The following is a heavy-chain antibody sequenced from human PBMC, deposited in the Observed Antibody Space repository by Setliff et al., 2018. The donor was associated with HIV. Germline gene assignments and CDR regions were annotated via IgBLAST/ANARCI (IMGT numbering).Heavy chain of an antibody. CDR3: TRDTGYILSGYRPHWYFDL. J-gene: IGHJ2*01. CDR1: GDSISSGNYY. Sequence: SETLSLTCTFSGDSISSGNYYWSWIRQPAGKGLEWIGRIYSTGSTNYNPSLKSRVTISSDTSKNLFSLKPTTVTAADAAVYYCTRDTGYILSGYRPHWYFDLWGRGTLVTVSS. V-gene: IGHV4-61*02. D-gene: IGHD3-9*01. CDR2: IYSTGST.